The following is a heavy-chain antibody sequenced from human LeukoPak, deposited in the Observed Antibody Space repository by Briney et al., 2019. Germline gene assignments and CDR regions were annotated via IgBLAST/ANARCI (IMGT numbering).Heavy chain of an antibody. Sequence: GDSLKISCKGSGYSFSSHWIGWVRQMPGKGLEWMGITYPDDSETIYSPSFQGQVTISVDKSISTAYLHWSSLKASDTAIYYCARRGVAARTYYFDYWGQGALVTVSS. D-gene: IGHD6-6*01. CDR3: ARRGVAARTYYFDY. CDR2: TYPDDSET. J-gene: IGHJ4*02. V-gene: IGHV5-51*01. CDR1: GYSFSSHW.